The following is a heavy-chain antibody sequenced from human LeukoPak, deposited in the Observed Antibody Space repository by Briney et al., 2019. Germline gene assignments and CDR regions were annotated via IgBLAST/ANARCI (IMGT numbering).Heavy chain of an antibody. V-gene: IGHV3-15*01. Sequence: PGGSLRLSCAASGFTFSNAWMSWVRQAPGKGLEWVGRIKSKTDGGTTDYAAPVKGRFTISRDDSKNTLYLQMNSLKTEDTAVYYCTTPNPADCSSTSCPGGYWGQGTLVTVSS. CDR2: IKSKTDGGTT. D-gene: IGHD2-2*01. CDR3: TTPNPADCSSTSCPGGY. J-gene: IGHJ4*02. CDR1: GFTFSNAW.